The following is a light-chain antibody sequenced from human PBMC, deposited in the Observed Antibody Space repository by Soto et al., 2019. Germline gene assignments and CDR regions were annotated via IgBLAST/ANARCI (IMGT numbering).Light chain of an antibody. J-gene: IGKJ5*01. CDR2: AAS. CDR3: QQLFDSPIT. V-gene: IGKV1-9*01. Sequence: DIQMTQSTSTLSASVGDIVTIRCRASQVISTSLAWYQVKPGKAPKLLIYAASTLESGVPSRFSATVSGTEFSLTITSLQPEDFATYYCQQLFDSPITFGQGT. CDR1: QVISTS.